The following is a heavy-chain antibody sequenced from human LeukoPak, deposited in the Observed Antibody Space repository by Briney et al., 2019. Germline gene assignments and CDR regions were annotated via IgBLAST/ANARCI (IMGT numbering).Heavy chain of an antibody. V-gene: IGHV1-8*01. CDR2: MNPNSGNT. CDR3: ARGVGYCSGGSCYYTTVYNWFDP. CDR1: GYTFTSYD. J-gene: IGHJ5*02. Sequence: ASVKVSCKXSGYTFTSYDINWVRQATRQGLEWMGWMNPNSGNTGYAQKFQGRVTMTRNTSISTAYMELSSLRSEDTAVYYCARGVGYCSGGSCYYTTVYNWFDPWGQGTLVTVSS. D-gene: IGHD2-15*01.